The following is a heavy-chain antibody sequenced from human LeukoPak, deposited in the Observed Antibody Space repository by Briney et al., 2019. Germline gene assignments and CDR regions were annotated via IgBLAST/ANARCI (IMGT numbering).Heavy chain of an antibody. Sequence: SETLSLTCTVSGGSIGSYYWSWIRQPPGKGLEWIGYIYYSGSTNYNPSLKSRVTISADTSKNQFSLKLSPVTAADTAVYYCARPMVATTYYYGMDVWGQGTTVTVSS. V-gene: IGHV4-59*01. J-gene: IGHJ6*02. CDR1: GGSIGSYY. CDR3: ARPMVATTYYYGMDV. CDR2: IYYSGST. D-gene: IGHD3-10*01.